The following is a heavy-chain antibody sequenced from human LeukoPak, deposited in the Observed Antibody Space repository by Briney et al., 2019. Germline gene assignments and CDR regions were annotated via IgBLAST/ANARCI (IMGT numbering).Heavy chain of an antibody. D-gene: IGHD6-13*01. CDR2: ISCGGGST. V-gene: IGHV3-23*01. J-gene: IGHJ4*02. CDR3: ARGTAAPDY. CDR1: GCTFSSYA. Sequence: PGGSLRLSCAASGCTFSSYAMSWVRQAPGKGLEGVSTISCGGGSTYYADSVKGRFTLSRDNSKNTLYLQMNSLRAEDTAVYYCARGTAAPDYWGQGTLVTVSS.